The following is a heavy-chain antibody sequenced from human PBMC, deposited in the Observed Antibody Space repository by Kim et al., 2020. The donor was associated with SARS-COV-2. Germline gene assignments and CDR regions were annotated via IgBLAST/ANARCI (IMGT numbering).Heavy chain of an antibody. Sequence: GGSLRLSCAVSGITVTTNYMNWVRQAPGKGLEWVSTIYSGGTTYYTDSVKGRFTISRDTSKNTLYLQMNSLRAEDTAVYYCVREPYSSTWLDYWGPGTLVTVSS. CDR2: IYSGGTT. CDR1: GITVTTNY. D-gene: IGHD6-13*01. V-gene: IGHV3-66*01. CDR3: VREPYSSTWLDY. J-gene: IGHJ4*02.